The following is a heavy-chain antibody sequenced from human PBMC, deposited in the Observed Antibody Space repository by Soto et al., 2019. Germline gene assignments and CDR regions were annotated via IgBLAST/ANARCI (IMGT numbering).Heavy chain of an antibody. CDR1: GYTLTELS. J-gene: IGHJ6*03. V-gene: IGHV1-24*01. Sequence: ASVKVSCKVSGYTLTELSMHWVRQAPGKGLEWMGGFDPEDGETIYAQKYKGRVTMTEDTSTDTAYMELSSLRSEDTAVYYCATGFRPMEALDYYYYYMDVWGKGTTVTVSS. D-gene: IGHD1-1*01. CDR2: FDPEDGET. CDR3: ATGFRPMEALDYYYYYMDV.